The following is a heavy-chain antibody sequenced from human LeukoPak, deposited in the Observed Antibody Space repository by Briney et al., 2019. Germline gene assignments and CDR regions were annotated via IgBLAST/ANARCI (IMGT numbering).Heavy chain of an antibody. D-gene: IGHD5-18*01. J-gene: IGHJ6*04. CDR3: AKDRGTAMVKYYYGMDV. V-gene: IGHV3-23*01. Sequence: GGSLRLSCAASGFTFSSYAMSWVRQAPGKGLEWVSAISGSGGSTYYADSVKGRFIISRDNSKNTLYLQMNSLRAEDTAVYYCAKDRGTAMVKYYYGMDVWGKGTTVTVSS. CDR1: GFTFSSYA. CDR2: ISGSGGST.